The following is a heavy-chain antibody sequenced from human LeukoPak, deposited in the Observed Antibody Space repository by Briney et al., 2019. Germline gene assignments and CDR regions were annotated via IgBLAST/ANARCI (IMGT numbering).Heavy chain of an antibody. J-gene: IGHJ4*02. D-gene: IGHD1-26*01. CDR1: GGSISRGSYY. CDR2: IYTSGST. V-gene: IGHV4-61*02. CDR3: ASGSYGYDDY. Sequence: SETLSLTCTVSGGSISRGSYYWSWIRQPAGKGLEWIGRIYTSGSTNYNPSLKSRVTISVDTSKNQFSLKLSSVTAADTAVYYCASGSYGYDDYWGQGTLVTVSS.